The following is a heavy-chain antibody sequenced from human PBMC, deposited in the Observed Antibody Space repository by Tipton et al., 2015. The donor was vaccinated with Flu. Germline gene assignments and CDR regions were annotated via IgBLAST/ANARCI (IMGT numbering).Heavy chain of an antibody. D-gene: IGHD3-22*01. CDR2: VSMGGGT. J-gene: IGHJ3*01. CDR1: GGSISTYY. CDR3: ARDRLYSASVGYFYVGASDV. V-gene: IGHV4-4*07. Sequence: TLSLTCTVSGGSISTYYWSWIRQPAGEGLEWIGRVSMGGGTNYNPSLSSRVTITIDTSKNQFSLKLTSVTAADTVVYYCARDRLYSASVGYFYVGASDVWGQGTMVTVPP.